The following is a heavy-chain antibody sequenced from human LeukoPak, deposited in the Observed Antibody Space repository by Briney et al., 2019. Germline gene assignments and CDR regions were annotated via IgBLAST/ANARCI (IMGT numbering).Heavy chain of an antibody. D-gene: IGHD6-13*01. CDR2: IYYSGST. J-gene: IGHJ3*02. V-gene: IGHV4-59*01. CDR3: ARDQGSSAINDAFDI. CDR1: GGSISSYY. Sequence: KPSETLSLTCTVSGGSISSYYWSWIRQPPGKGLEWVGYIYYSGSTNYNPSLKSRVTISVDTSKNQFSLKLSSVTAADTAVYYCARDQGSSAINDAFDIWGQGTMVTVSS.